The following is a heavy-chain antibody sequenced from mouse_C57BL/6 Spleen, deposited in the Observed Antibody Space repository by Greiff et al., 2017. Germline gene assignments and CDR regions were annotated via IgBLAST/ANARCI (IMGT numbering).Heavy chain of an antibody. CDR2: IHPSDSDT. CDR1: GYTFTSYW. Sequence: VKLQQPGAELVKPGASVKVSCKASGYTFTSYWMHWVKQRPGQGLEWIGRIHPSDSDTNYNQKFKGKATLTVDKSSSTAYMQLSSLTSEDSAVYYCAIGVLTGTGFAYWGQGTLVTVSA. J-gene: IGHJ3*01. V-gene: IGHV1-74*01. CDR3: AIGVLTGTGFAY. D-gene: IGHD4-1*01.